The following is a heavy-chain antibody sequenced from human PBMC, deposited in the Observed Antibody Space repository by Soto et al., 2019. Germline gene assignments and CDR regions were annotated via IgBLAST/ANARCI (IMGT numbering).Heavy chain of an antibody. V-gene: IGHV4-59*01. J-gene: IGHJ4*02. Sequence: SETLSLTCTVSGGSISGSYWSWIRQTHGKVLEWVGYIHYSGSTNYNPSLKSRVTMSVDSAKNQFSLQLSSVTTADTAVYFCTKYRRTDAEGYSFDYWGQGTQVTVSS. D-gene: IGHD2-15*01. CDR3: TKYRRTDAEGYSFDY. CDR1: GGSISGSY. CDR2: IHYSGST.